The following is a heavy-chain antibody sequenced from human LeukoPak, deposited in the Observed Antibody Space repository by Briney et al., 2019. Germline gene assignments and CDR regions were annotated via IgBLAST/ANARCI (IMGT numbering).Heavy chain of an antibody. J-gene: IGHJ4*02. Sequence: PSETLSLTXTVSGGSISSSSYYWGCIRQPPGKGLEWIGSIYYSGSTYYNPSLKSRVTISVDTSKNQFSLKLSSVTAADTAVYYCARHSVGYYSGGGEFDYWGQGTLVTVSS. CDR2: IYYSGST. CDR3: ARHSVGYYSGGGEFDY. D-gene: IGHD3-22*01. CDR1: GGSISSSSYY. V-gene: IGHV4-39*01.